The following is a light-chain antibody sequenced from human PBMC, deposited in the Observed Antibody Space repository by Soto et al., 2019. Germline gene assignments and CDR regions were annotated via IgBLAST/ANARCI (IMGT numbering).Light chain of an antibody. Sequence: EIVLTQSPGTLSLSPGERATLSCRASQTVSSSYLAWYQQKPGQAPRLLIYGASSRATGIPDRFSGSGSEIDFTLTISRLEPEDFAVYYCQQYGSSPNTFGQGTKLEIK. CDR1: QTVSSSY. CDR3: QQYGSSPNT. J-gene: IGKJ2*01. CDR2: GAS. V-gene: IGKV3-20*01.